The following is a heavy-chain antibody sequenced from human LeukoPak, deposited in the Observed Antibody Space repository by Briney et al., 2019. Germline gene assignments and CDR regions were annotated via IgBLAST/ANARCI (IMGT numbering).Heavy chain of an antibody. Sequence: ASVKVSCKASGYTFTSYAMNWVRQAPGQGLEWMGWINTNTGYPTYAQGFTGRFVFSLDTSVSTAYLQISSLKAEDTAVYYCARDPRITIFGVVIYYYYGMDVWGQGTTVTVSS. CDR1: GYTFTSYA. CDR2: INTNTGYP. V-gene: IGHV7-4-1*02. J-gene: IGHJ6*02. D-gene: IGHD3-3*01. CDR3: ARDPRITIFGVVIYYYYGMDV.